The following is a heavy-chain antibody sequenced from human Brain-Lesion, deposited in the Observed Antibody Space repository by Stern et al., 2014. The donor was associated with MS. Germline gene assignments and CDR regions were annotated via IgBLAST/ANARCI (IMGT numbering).Heavy chain of an antibody. D-gene: IGHD6-6*01. CDR2: IWPGDSDP. Sequence: EMQLVESGAEVKKPGESLKISCKGSGYRFTSNWIGWVRQMPGRGLEWMGLIWPGDSDPRYSPSFQGQVPISADKSISTAYLQWSSLQASDTAMYYCARRGDSSSSGFDYWGQGTLVIVSS. V-gene: IGHV5-51*01. J-gene: IGHJ4*02. CDR3: ARRGDSSSSGFDY. CDR1: GYRFTSNW.